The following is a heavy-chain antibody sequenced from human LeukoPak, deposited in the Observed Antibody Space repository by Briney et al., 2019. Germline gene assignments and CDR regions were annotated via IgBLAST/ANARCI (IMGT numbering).Heavy chain of an antibody. CDR2: ISTSGSRV. D-gene: IGHD2-21*02. CDR1: GFSFSTYE. V-gene: IGHV3-48*03. J-gene: IGHJ4*02. Sequence: PGPSLRLSCVASGFSFSTYEMNWVRQPPGEGMEWVVYISTSGSRVYYADSLKGRFTVSRDNAKISLFLQVDSLTVADTAVYYGARVGREVTTGYFDDWGQGTLVAVSS. CDR3: ARVGREVTTGYFDD.